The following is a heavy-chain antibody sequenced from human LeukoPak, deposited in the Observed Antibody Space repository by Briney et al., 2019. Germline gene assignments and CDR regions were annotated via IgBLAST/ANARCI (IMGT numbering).Heavy chain of an antibody. Sequence: GESLKISLKGSGYSFTTYWIGWVRQMPGRRLEWVGNIYPGDSDTRYSPSFQGQVTISADKSISTAYLQWSSLKASDTAMYYCARQFRDSSGYYSYYFDYWGQGTLVTVSS. CDR3: ARQFRDSSGYYSYYFDY. CDR1: GYSFTTYW. CDR2: IYPGDSDT. V-gene: IGHV5-51*01. D-gene: IGHD3-22*01. J-gene: IGHJ4*02.